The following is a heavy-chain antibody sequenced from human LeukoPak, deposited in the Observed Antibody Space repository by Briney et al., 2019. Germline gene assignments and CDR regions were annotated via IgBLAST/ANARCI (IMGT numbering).Heavy chain of an antibody. CDR1: GFTFRRIA. CDR2: IRSNGDTA. CDR3: AKGQELDDGVFDS. Sequence: GGSLRLSCAASGFTFRRIAMTWVRQAPGKGLEWVSTIRSNGDTAYNADSVRGRFAISRDNSKNALFLQMNSLRVEDTAIYYCAKGQELDDGVFDSWGQGTLVTVSS. D-gene: IGHD1-1*01. J-gene: IGHJ4*02. V-gene: IGHV3-23*01.